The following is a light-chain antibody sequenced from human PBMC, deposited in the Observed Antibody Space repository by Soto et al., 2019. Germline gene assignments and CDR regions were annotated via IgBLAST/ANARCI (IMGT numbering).Light chain of an antibody. CDR1: NIRTKA. V-gene: IGLV3-21*04. CDR2: YDS. Sequence: SYVLTQPPSVSVAPGNTARITCGGNNIRTKAVHWYQQEAGQAPVLVIYYDSDRPSGIPERFSGSNSGTTAILTISRVEAGDEADYYCQVWDSNTDHVVFGGGTKLTVL. CDR3: QVWDSNTDHVV. J-gene: IGLJ2*01.